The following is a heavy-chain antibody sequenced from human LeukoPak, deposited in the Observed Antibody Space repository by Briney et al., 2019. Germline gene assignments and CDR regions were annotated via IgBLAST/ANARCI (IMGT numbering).Heavy chain of an antibody. D-gene: IGHD3-10*01. J-gene: IGHJ3*02. CDR2: IYSSGST. V-gene: IGHV4-39*07. CDR1: GASVSGSPYY. Sequence: SETLSLTCTVSGASVSGSPYYWGWIRQPPGKGLEWIGSIYSSGSTYYNTSLQSRVTISIETSKNQFSLKLSSVTAADTAVYYCARSDGYGLVGIWGQGTMVTVSS. CDR3: ARSDGYGLVGI.